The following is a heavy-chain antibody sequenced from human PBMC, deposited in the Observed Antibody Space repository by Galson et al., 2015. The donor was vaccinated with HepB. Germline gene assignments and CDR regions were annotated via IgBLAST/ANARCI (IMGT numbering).Heavy chain of an antibody. D-gene: IGHD3-9*01. CDR2: ISGSGHDT. J-gene: IGHJ6*02. CDR3: VKDFRDDIPIGHKYFYAMDA. CDR1: GSKFSTKA. Sequence: SLRLSCAVSGSKFSTKAMSWVRQAPGKGLDWVSSISGSGHDTYYAESVKGRFTISRDNSKNTLDLQMNSLRVEDTALYHCVKDFRDDIPIGHKYFYAMDAWGQGTTVSVSS. V-gene: IGHV3-23*01.